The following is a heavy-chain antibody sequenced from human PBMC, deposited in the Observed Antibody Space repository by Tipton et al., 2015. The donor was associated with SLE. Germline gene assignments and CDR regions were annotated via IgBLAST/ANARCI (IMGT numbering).Heavy chain of an antibody. CDR3: ATVAGDNCFYYMDV. CDR2: ISSRSTFI. V-gene: IGHV3-21*01. D-gene: IGHD2-21*01. Sequence: SLRLSCAGSGFTFSSYTMIWVRQAPGKGLEWVSSISSRSTFIFYADSVKGRFTISRDNAKNSLYLQMNGLRAEDTAFYYCATVAGDNCFYYMDVWGKGTTLTVSS. J-gene: IGHJ6*03. CDR1: GFTFSSYT.